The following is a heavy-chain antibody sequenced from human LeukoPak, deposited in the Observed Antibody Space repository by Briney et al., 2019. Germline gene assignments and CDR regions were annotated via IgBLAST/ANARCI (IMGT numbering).Heavy chain of an antibody. D-gene: IGHD2-2*01. V-gene: IGHV4-59*01. CDR3: ARAIVVVPAARWFDP. CDR1: GGSISSYY. Sequence: PSETLSLTCTVPGGSISSYYWSWIRQPPGKGLEWIGYIYYSGSTNYNPSLKSRVTISVDTSKNQFSLKLSSVTAADTAVYYCARAIVVVPAARWFDPWGQGTLVTVSS. J-gene: IGHJ5*02. CDR2: IYYSGST.